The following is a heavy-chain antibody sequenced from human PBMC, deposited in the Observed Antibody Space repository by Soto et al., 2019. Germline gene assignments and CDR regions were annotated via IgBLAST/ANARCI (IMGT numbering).Heavy chain of an antibody. J-gene: IGHJ4*02. CDR2: ISGSGGTS. CDR1: GFNFRSYA. CDR3: AKGRGSSWTIDY. V-gene: IGHV3-23*01. D-gene: IGHD6-13*01. Sequence: EVELSESGGGLVQPGGSLRLSCAACGFNFRSYAMSWVRRAPGKGLEWVSAISGSGGTSYFADSVRGRFTISRDNSKNTLYLQLSSPRVEDTAEYFCAKGRGSSWTIDYWGQGTLVTVSS.